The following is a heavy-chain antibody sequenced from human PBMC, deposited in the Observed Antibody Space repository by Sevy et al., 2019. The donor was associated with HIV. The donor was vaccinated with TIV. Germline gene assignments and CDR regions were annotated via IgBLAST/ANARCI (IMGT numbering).Heavy chain of an antibody. J-gene: IGHJ3*02. D-gene: IGHD1-1*01. V-gene: IGHV3-30*18. CDR3: AKWNHHEGAFDI. CDR2: ISYDGSNK. Sequence: GGSLRLSCAASGFTFSSYGMHWVRQAPGKGLEWVAVISYDGSNKYYADSVKGRFTISSDNSKNTLYLQMNSLRAEDTAVYYCAKWNHHEGAFDIWGQGTMVTVSS. CDR1: GFTFSSYG.